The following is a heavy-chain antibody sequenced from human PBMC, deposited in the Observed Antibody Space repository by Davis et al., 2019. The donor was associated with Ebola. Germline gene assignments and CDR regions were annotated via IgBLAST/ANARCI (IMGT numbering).Heavy chain of an antibody. CDR3: ASGYCSGGSCYNYYYGMDV. Sequence: SETLSLTCSVSGGSISSYHWSWIRQPPGKGLEWIGYIYHSGSTNYNPSLKSRVTISVDKSKNQFSLKLSSVTAADTAVYYCASGYCSGGSCYNYYYGMDVWGKGTTVTVSS. CDR1: GGSISSYH. D-gene: IGHD2-15*01. J-gene: IGHJ6*04. CDR2: IYHSGST. V-gene: IGHV4-59*12.